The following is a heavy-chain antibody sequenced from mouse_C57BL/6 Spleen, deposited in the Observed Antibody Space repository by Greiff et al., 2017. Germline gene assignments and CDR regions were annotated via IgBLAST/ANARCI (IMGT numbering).Heavy chain of an antibody. CDR2: INPSTGGT. J-gene: IGHJ2*01. CDR3: ARNYYGSRDY. CDR1: GYSFTGYY. V-gene: IGHV1-42*01. D-gene: IGHD1-1*01. Sequence: EVQLQEPGPELVKPGASVKLSCKASGYSFTGYYMNWVKQSPEKSLEWIGEINPSTGGTTYNQKFKAKATLTVDKSSSTAYMQLKSLTSEDSAVYYCARNYYGSRDYWGQGTTLTVSS.